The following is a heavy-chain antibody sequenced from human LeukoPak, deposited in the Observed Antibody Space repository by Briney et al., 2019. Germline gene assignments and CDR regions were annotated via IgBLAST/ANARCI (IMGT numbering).Heavy chain of an antibody. CDR1: GFTFSSHA. V-gene: IGHV3-30-3*01. Sequence: PGGSLRLSCVASGFTFSSHAVHWVRQAPGKGLEWVAVISSDGNNKRYADSVKGRFTISRDNSKNTLYLQMNSLKAEDTAMYYCARDTTATIVGPDYWGQGTLVTVSS. CDR2: ISSDGNNK. J-gene: IGHJ4*02. D-gene: IGHD2-21*01. CDR3: ARDTTATIVGPDY.